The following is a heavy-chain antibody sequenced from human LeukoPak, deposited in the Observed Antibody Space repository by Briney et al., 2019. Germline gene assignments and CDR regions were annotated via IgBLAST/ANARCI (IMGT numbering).Heavy chain of an antibody. CDR3: ARDLVHYDISGSDY. CDR2: INPNSGGT. J-gene: IGHJ4*02. Sequence: ASVKVSCKASGYTFTGYYMHWVRQAPGQGLEWMGRINPNSGGTNYAQKFQGRVTMTRDTSISTAYMELSRLRSDDTAVYYCARDLVHYDISGSDYWGQGTLVTVSS. V-gene: IGHV1-2*06. CDR1: GYTFTGYY. D-gene: IGHD3-22*01.